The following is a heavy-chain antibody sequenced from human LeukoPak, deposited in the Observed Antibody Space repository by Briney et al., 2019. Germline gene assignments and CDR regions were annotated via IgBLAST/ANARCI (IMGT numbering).Heavy chain of an antibody. CDR1: GFTFSTTS. Sequence: GGSLRLSCAASGFTFSTTSMNWVRQTPGKGLEWISYIKTSTNPIYYADSVKGRFIISRDDAKNTLYLQMNSLRVEDTAIYFCVTKRQFWAPFHYWGQGTLVTVSS. J-gene: IGHJ4*02. D-gene: IGHD6-19*01. CDR2: IKTSTNPI. CDR3: VTKRQFWAPFHY. V-gene: IGHV3-48*01.